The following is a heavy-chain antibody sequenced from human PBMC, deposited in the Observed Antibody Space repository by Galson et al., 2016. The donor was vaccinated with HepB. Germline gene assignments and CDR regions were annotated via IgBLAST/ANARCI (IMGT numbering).Heavy chain of an antibody. Sequence: SLRLSCAASGFVFSNFGLSWVRQAPGKGLDWVASISTRRTTYYSDSVQGRFTISRDNSNNTLYLQMNGLRAEDTAVYYCAKERRVRRIFDHWGQGTLLTVSS. CDR1: GFVFSNFG. CDR3: AKERRVRRIFDH. V-gene: IGHV3-23*01. CDR2: ISTRRTT. D-gene: IGHD1-1*01. J-gene: IGHJ4*02.